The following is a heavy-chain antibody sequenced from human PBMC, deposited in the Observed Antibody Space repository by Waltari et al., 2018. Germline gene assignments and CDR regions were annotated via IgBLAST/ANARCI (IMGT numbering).Heavy chain of an antibody. D-gene: IGHD3-10*01. V-gene: IGHV4-59*08. CDR1: GGSISSYY. Sequence: QVQLQESGPGLVKPSETLSLTCTVSGGSISSYYWSWIRQPPGKGLEWIGDIYYSGRTTYNPPLKSRVTISVATSKNQCSLKLSSVTAADTAVYYCASRTYGSGSYYPYYFDYWGQGTLVTVSS. J-gene: IGHJ4*02. CDR2: IYYSGRT. CDR3: ASRTYGSGSYYPYYFDY.